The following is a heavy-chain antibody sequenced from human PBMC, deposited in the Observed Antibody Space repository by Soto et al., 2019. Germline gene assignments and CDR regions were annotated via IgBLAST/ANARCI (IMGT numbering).Heavy chain of an antibody. CDR1: GFTFNSYA. CDR2: ISSSGVST. D-gene: IGHD2-8*02. Sequence: EVQLLESGGGLVQPGGSLRLSCAASGFTFNSYAMSWVRQAPGKGLEWVSGISSSGVSTFYADSVKGRFTISRDNSKNTLYLQMNSLRAEDTAVYYCARGGRSVLYIDYWGQGTLGTVSP. CDR3: ARGGRSVLYIDY. V-gene: IGHV3-23*01. J-gene: IGHJ4*02.